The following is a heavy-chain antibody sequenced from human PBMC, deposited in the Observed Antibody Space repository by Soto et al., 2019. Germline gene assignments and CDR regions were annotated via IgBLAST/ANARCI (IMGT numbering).Heavy chain of an antibody. Sequence: SETLSLTCTVSGGSISSYYWSWIRQHPGKGLEWSGYIYYSGSTNYNPSLKSRVTISVDTSKNLVALKLSSVTAADASVCYCARDVFEEGSYGEEGGNYYYGMDVWGQGTTVT. CDR2: IYYSGST. CDR3: ARDVFEEGSYGEEGGNYYYGMDV. J-gene: IGHJ6*02. V-gene: IGHV4-59*01. D-gene: IGHD4-17*01. CDR1: GGSISSYY.